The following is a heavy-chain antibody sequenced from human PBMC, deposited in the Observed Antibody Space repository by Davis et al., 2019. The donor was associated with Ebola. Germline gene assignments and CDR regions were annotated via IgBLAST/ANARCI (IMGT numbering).Heavy chain of an antibody. CDR2: INDNGRRI. CDR1: GFTFSSSA. D-gene: IGHD3-10*01. Sequence: GGSLRLSCAPSGFTFSSSAVHWGRQAPGKGLEYVAGINDNGRRIHYGESVKGRFTISRDKSKNTRYLQMSSLREEDTALYYCVKDRSGTYAFDIWGQGTGVTVSS. V-gene: IGHV3-64D*08. J-gene: IGHJ3*02. CDR3: VKDRSGTYAFDI.